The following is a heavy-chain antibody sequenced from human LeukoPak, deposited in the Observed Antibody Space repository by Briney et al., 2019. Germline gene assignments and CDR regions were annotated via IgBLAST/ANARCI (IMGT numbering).Heavy chain of an antibody. J-gene: IGHJ4*02. V-gene: IGHV1-3*01. D-gene: IGHD3-10*01. CDR2: INAGNGNT. CDR3: ARFMVRGVSDY. Sequence: GASVKVSCKASGYTFTGYAMHWVRQAPGQRLEWMGWINAGNGNTKYSQKFQGRVTITRDTSASTAYMELSSLRSEDTAVYYCARFMVRGVSDYWGQGTLVTVSS. CDR1: GYTFTGYA.